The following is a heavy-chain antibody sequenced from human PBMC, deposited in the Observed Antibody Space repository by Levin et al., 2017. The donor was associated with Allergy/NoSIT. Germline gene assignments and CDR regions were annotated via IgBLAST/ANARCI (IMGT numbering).Heavy chain of an antibody. CDR3: ANFYYDSSGYYRDAFEI. Sequence: GGSLRLSCAASGFTFSTYSMNWVRQAPGKGLEWVSYISSTSNTIYYADSVKGRFTISRDNAKNSLYLQMNSLRDEDTAVYYCANFYYDSSGYYRDAFEIWGQGTMVTVSS. J-gene: IGHJ3*02. CDR1: GFTFSTYS. V-gene: IGHV3-48*02. CDR2: ISSTSNTI. D-gene: IGHD3-22*01.